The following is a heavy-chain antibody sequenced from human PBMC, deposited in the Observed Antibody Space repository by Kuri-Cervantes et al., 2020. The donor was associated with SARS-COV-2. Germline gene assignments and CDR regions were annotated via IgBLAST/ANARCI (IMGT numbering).Heavy chain of an antibody. D-gene: IGHD4-17*01. CDR1: GFTFDDYT. CDR3: ARDPATVTTDYDAFDI. CDR2: ISWDGGST. J-gene: IGHJ3*02. Sequence: GESLKISCAASGFTFDDYTMHWVRQAPGKGLEWVSLISWDGGSTYYADSVKGRFTISGDKSKNTLYLQMDSLRAEDTAVYYCARDPATVTTDYDAFDIWGQGTMVT. V-gene: IGHV3-43*01.